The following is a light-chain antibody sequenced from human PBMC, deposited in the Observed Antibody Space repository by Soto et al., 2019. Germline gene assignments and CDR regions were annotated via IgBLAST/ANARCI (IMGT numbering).Light chain of an antibody. Sequence: ESVLTQSPGTLSLSPGERATLSCRASQSVSSSYLAWYQQKPGQAPRLLIYGASSRATGIPDRFSGSGSGTDFALTISSREPEDLAVEYCQRYGSSPRTFGQGTKVEIK. V-gene: IGKV3-20*01. CDR3: QRYGSSPRT. CDR1: QSVSSSY. J-gene: IGKJ1*01. CDR2: GAS.